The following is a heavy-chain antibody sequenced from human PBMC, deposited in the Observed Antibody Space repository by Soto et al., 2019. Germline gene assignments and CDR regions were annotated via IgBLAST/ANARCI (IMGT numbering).Heavy chain of an antibody. J-gene: IGHJ4*02. CDR3: ARPRLQQAAGLFDL. D-gene: IGHD6-13*01. Sequence: SETLSLTCGVYSGYLSYYQLSWIRQPPGKGLEWIGEISQVGVTNYNPSLKGRVTISVDPSKNQFALKLSSVTAADTAVYYCARPRLQQAAGLFDLWGQGTLVTVSS. CDR1: SGYLSYYQ. V-gene: IGHV4-34*01. CDR2: ISQVGVT.